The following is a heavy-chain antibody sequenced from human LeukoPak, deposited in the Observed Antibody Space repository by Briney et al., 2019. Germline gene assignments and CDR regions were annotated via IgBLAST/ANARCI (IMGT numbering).Heavy chain of an antibody. V-gene: IGHV5-51*01. CDR1: GYSFTCYW. CDR2: IYPGDSDT. J-gene: IGHJ4*02. D-gene: IGHD2-2*01. CDR3: ARHPSAAIPYYFDY. Sequence: GESLKISCKGSGYSFTCYWIGWVRPMPGKGLEWMGIIYPGDSDTRYSPSFQGQVTISADKSISTAYLQWSSLKASDTAMYYCARHPSAAIPYYFDYWGQGTLVTVSS.